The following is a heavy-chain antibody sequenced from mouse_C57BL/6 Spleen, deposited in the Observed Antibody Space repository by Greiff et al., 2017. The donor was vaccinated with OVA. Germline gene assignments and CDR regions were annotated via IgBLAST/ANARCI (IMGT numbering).Heavy chain of an antibody. CDR3: AREDSSGYGNAMDY. D-gene: IGHD3-2*02. J-gene: IGHJ4*01. Sequence: EVNLVESEGGLVQPGSSMKLSCTASGFTFSDYYMAWVRQVPEKGLEWVANINYDGSSTYYLDSLKSRFIISRDNAKNILYLQMSSLKSEDTATYYCAREDSSGYGNAMDYWGQGTSVTVSS. V-gene: IGHV5-16*01. CDR2: INYDGSST. CDR1: GFTFSDYY.